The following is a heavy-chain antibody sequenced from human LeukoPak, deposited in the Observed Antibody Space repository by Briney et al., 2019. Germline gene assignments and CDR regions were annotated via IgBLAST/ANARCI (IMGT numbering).Heavy chain of an antibody. J-gene: IGHJ5*02. CDR3: ARHTFECDSTSCYGVDWFDP. D-gene: IGHD2-2*01. V-gene: IGHV1-69*13. CDR1: GGTFSSFT. CDR2: IIPVFTTT. Sequence: WASVKVSCKASGGTFSSFTISWVRQAPGRGLEWMGEIIPVFTTTNYAQKFQGRVTITADESTSTAYMELTSLRSEDTAVYYCARHTFECDSTSCYGVDWFDPWGQGTLVTVSS.